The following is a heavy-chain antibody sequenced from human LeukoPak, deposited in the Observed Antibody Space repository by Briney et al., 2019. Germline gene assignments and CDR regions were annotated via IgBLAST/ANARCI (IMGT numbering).Heavy chain of an antibody. Sequence: PGESLKISCKGSGYSFTSYWIGWVRQMPGKGLEWMGIIYPGDSDTRYSPSLQGQVTISTDKSTSTAYLQWSSLKASDTAMYYCARHVSASTWPNFDYWGQGTLVTVSS. CDR1: GYSFTSYW. D-gene: IGHD6-13*01. CDR3: ARHVSASTWPNFDY. CDR2: IYPGDSDT. J-gene: IGHJ4*02. V-gene: IGHV5-51*01.